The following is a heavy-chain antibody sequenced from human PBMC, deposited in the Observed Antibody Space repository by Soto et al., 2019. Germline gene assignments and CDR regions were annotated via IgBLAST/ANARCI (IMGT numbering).Heavy chain of an antibody. J-gene: IGHJ6*02. V-gene: IGHV4-39*01. CDR1: GGYLSSGSSY. CDR2: IHYRGAT. D-gene: IGHD5-18*01. CDR3: ARGYPLWSPYFYYSMDV. Sequence: SETLSLTCTVSGGYLSSGSSYWGWIRHPPGKGLEWIGSIHYRGATYNNPSLESRAAIFVDTSKNRFSLKLSSVSAADPAVYYCARGYPLWSPYFYYSMDVWGQGTTVTVSS.